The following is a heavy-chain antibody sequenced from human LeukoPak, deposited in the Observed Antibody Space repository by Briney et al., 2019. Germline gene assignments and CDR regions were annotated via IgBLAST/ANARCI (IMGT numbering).Heavy chain of an antibody. V-gene: IGHV4-59*01. J-gene: IGHJ4*02. CDR2: IYYTGST. CDR3: ARSWRPDPFDY. CDR1: GGSINSYY. Sequence: SETLSLTCTVSGGSINSYYWSWIRQPPGKGLECIGHIYYTGSTYYKPSLESRVTISVDTAKNQISLKLNSVTAADTAVYYCARSWRPDPFDYWGQGTLVTVSS. D-gene: IGHD3-3*01.